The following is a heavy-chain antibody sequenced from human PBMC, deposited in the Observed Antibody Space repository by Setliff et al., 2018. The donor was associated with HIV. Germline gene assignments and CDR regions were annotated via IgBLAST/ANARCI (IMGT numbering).Heavy chain of an antibody. D-gene: IGHD3-10*01. CDR3: ARVGASGVPSTMDYYYYMDV. V-gene: IGHV4-4*09. CDR2: IYTSGST. CDR1: GGSISNYY. Sequence: SSETLSLTCTISGGSISNYYWSWIRQPPGKELEWIGYIYTSGSTNYNPSLKSRVTISVDTSKNQFSLRLRSVTAADTAVYYCARVGASGVPSTMDYYYYMDVWGKGTTVTVSS. J-gene: IGHJ6*03.